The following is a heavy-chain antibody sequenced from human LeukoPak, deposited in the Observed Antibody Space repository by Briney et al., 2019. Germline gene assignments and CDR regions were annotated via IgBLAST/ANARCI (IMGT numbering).Heavy chain of an antibody. CDR3: ARDRRYQRYGMDV. V-gene: IGHV4-34*01. D-gene: IGHD2-2*01. Sequence: SETLSLTCAVYGGSFSGCYWSWIRQPPGKGLEWIGEINHSGSTNYNPSLKSRVTISVDTSKNQFSLKLSSVTAADTAVYYCARDRRYQRYGMDVWGKGTTVTVSS. CDR1: GGSFSGCY. J-gene: IGHJ6*04. CDR2: INHSGST.